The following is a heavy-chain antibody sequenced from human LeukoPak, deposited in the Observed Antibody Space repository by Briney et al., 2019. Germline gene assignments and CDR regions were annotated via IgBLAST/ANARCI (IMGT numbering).Heavy chain of an antibody. J-gene: IGHJ4*02. CDR1: GGSISSGGYY. CDR3: AGSPGYSSSGLDY. CDR2: IYYSGST. Sequence: SETLSLTCTVSGGSISSGGYYWSWIRQHPGKGLEWIGYIYYSGSTYYNPSLKSRVTTSVDTSKNQFSLKLSSVTAADTAVYYCAGSPGYSSSGLDYWGQGTLVTVSS. D-gene: IGHD6-13*01. V-gene: IGHV4-31*03.